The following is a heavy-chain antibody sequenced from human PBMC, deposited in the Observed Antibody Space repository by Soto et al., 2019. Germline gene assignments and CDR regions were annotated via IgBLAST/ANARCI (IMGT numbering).Heavy chain of an antibody. CDR2: ISYSGST. CDR1: GDSISSGDYH. J-gene: IGHJ2*01. V-gene: IGHV4-30-4*01. D-gene: IGHD7-27*01. Sequence: QVQLQESGPGLVKPSQTLSLACTVSGDSISSGDYHWSWIRQPPGKGLEWIGYISYSGSTYYSPSLKSPVPMSVDPAKHKFSLKLSPAPAACPAVFSSARITGDVNWYFDLWGRGTLVTVSS. CDR3: ARITGDVNWYFDL.